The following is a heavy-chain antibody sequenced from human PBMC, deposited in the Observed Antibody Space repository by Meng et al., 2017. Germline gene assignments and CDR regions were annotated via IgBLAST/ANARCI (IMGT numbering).Heavy chain of an antibody. CDR1: GSIFASYG. CDR3: AREERGSGDS. V-gene: IGHV1-18*01. J-gene: IGHJ5*02. Sequence: VRSGVECNEPGASVKVSCKASGSIFASYGIHWVRQAPGQGLEWIGWINSYSGDTNYTQTLQGRVTLTKEPSTSTAYMELRSLRSDDTAVYYCAREERGSGDSWGQGTLVTVSS. D-gene: IGHD3-22*01. CDR2: INSYSGDT.